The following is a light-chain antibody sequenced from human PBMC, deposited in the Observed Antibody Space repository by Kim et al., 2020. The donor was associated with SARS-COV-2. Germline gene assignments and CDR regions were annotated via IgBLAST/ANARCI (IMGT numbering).Light chain of an antibody. CDR1: DVESMS. V-gene: IGLV3-21*04. J-gene: IGLJ2*01. Sequence: APGKTCRRTSGGNDVESMSVNWYQQKPGQAPVLIMYYDGDRPSGIPERFSGSNSANTATLTISRVEAGDEADYYCQVWDSDSDHAVFGGGTKVTVL. CDR2: YDG. CDR3: QVWDSDSDHAV.